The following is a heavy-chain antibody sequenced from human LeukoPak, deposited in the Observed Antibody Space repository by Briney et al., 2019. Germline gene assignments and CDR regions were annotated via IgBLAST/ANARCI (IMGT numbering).Heavy chain of an antibody. D-gene: IGHD3-9*01. V-gene: IGHV4-39*01. J-gene: IGHJ5*02. CDR3: ARGSVLRYFDWLSSWFDP. CDR2: IYYSGST. CDR1: GGSISSSSYY. Sequence: SETLSLTCTVSGGSISSSSYYWGWIRQPPGKGLEWIGSIYYSGSTYYNPSLKSRVTISVDTSKNQFSLKLSSVTAADTAVYYCARGSVLRYFDWLSSWFDPWGQGTLVTVSS.